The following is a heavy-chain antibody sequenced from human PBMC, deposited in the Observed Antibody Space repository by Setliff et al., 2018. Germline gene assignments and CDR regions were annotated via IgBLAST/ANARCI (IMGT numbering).Heavy chain of an antibody. CDR3: ASGREAAQGEDYYYYMDV. CDR2: INHSGST. D-gene: IGHD6-6*01. CDR1: GGSFSAYY. Sequence: SETLSLTCAVYGGSFSAYYWSWIRQPPGKGLEWIGEINHSGSTNYNPSLESRVTISVDTSKNQFSLKLSSVTAADTAVYYCASGREAAQGEDYYYYMDVWGKGTTVTVSS. J-gene: IGHJ6*03. V-gene: IGHV4-34*01.